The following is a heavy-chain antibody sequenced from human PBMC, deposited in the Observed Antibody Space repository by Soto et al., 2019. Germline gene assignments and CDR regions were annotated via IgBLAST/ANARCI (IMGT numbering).Heavy chain of an antibody. J-gene: IGHJ4*02. CDR3: ARDAFDYDSSGYHFDY. CDR1: GFSFSNYN. Sequence: EVQLVESGGGLVQPGGSLRLTCAASGFSFSNYNMNWVRQAPGKGLEWVSYISKSSGTIYYADSVKGRFSISRDNGKNSLYLQINSLRDEDTAVYYCARDAFDYDSSGYHFDYWGQGTLVTVSS. CDR2: ISKSSGTI. D-gene: IGHD3-22*01. V-gene: IGHV3-48*02.